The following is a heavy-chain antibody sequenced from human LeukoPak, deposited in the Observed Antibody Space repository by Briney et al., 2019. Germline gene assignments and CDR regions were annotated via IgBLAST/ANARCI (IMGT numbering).Heavy chain of an antibody. V-gene: IGHV3-23*01. Sequence: GGSLRLPCAASGFTFSSYAMSWVRQAPGKGLEWVSAISGSGGSTYYADSVKGRFAISRDNSKNTLYLQMNSLRAEDTAVYYCAKAGIAAAGTYFDYWGQGTLVTVSS. CDR3: AKAGIAAAGTYFDY. J-gene: IGHJ4*02. CDR1: GFTFSSYA. D-gene: IGHD6-13*01. CDR2: ISGSGGST.